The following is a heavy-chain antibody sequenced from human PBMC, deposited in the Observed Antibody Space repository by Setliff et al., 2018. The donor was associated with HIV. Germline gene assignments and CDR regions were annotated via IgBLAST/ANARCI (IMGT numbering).Heavy chain of an antibody. V-gene: IGHV4-61*02. Sequence: SETLSLTGTVSGGSISSDNYYWSWIRQPAGKGLEWMGRIYSPGSTNYSPSLKSRLSISIDTSKNQFSLRLSSVTAADTAVYYCARDIHSSSWYGVGGMDLWGQGTTVTVSS. CDR1: GGSISSDNYY. J-gene: IGHJ6*02. D-gene: IGHD6-13*01. CDR3: ARDIHSSSWYGVGGMDL. CDR2: IYSPGST.